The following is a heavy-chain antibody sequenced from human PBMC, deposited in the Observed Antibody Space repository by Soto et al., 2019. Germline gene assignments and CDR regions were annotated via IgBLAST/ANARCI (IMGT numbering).Heavy chain of an antibody. CDR3: ARGLASYYDILTGYPVFDTFDY. V-gene: IGHV1-18*01. Sequence: GSLKGSCKGAWCTVSSYGGRVGRQGPGRRVWGGGCISAYNGNTNYAQKLKGRVTMTTDTSTSTAYMELRSLRSDDTAVYYCARGLASYYDILTGYPVFDTFDYWGQGTLVTVSS. J-gene: IGHJ4*02. D-gene: IGHD3-9*01. CDR2: ISAYNGNT. CDR1: WCTVSSYG.